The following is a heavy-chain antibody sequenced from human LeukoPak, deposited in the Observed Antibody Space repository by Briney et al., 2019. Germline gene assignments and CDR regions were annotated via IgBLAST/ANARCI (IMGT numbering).Heavy chain of an antibody. CDR3: ASALPADHFDY. CDR1: GFTFSNYW. V-gene: IGHV3-7*01. J-gene: IGHJ4*02. CDR2: IKCYGSGK. Sequence: PGGSLRLSCAASGFTFSNYWMSWVRQAPGKGLEWVANIKCYGSGKYYADSVRGRFTISRDNAKNSLYLQMNSLRAEDTAVYYCASALPADHFDYWGQGTLVTVSS.